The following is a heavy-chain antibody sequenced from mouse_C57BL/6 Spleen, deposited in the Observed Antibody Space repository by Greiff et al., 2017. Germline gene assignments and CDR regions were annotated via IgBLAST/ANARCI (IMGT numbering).Heavy chain of an antibody. J-gene: IGHJ4*01. CDR2: IYPGDGDT. Sequence: VKLMESGAELVKPGASVKISCKASGYAFSSYWMNWVKQRPGKGLEWIGQIYPGDGDTNYNGKFKGKATLTADKSSSTAYMQLSSLTSEDSAVYFCARGQTGTKAMDYWGQGTSVTVSS. CDR1: GYAFSSYW. CDR3: ARGQTGTKAMDY. V-gene: IGHV1-80*01. D-gene: IGHD4-1*01.